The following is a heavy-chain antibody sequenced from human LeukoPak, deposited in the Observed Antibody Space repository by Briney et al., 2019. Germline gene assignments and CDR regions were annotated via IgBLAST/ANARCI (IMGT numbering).Heavy chain of an antibody. J-gene: IGHJ4*02. CDR1: GYTFTSYY. Sequence: ASVKVSCKASGYTFTSYYMHWVRQAPGQGLEWMGIINPSGGSTSYAQKFQGRVTMTRDTSTSTVYMELSSLRSEDTAVYYCASDCSSTSCYRSRGNYWGQGTLVTVSS. V-gene: IGHV1-46*01. CDR3: ASDCSSTSCYRSRGNY. CDR2: INPSGGST. D-gene: IGHD2-2*02.